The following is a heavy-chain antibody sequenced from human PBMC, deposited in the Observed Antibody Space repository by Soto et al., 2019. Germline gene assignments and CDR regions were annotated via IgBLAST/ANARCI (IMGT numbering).Heavy chain of an antibody. V-gene: IGHV1-2*02. J-gene: IGHJ6*02. D-gene: IGHD4-4*01. CDR1: GYTFTGYY. CDR2: INPNSGGT. CDR3: ARGTVTRCIYYYYRMDV. Sequence: ASVKVSCKASGYTFTGYYMHWVRQAPGQGLEWMGWINPNSGGTNYAQKFQGRVTMTRDTSISTAYMELSRLRSDDTAVYYCARGTVTRCIYYYYRMDVWGQGTTVTVSS.